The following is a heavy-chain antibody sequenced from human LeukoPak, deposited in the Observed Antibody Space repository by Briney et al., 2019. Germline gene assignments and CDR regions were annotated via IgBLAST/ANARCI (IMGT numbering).Heavy chain of an antibody. CDR2: INSDGSST. D-gene: IGHD5-24*01. CDR1: GLTFSSYW. J-gene: IGHJ4*02. V-gene: IGHV3-74*01. Sequence: PGGSLRLSCAASGLTFSSYWMHWVRQAPGKGLVWVSRINSDGSSTSYADSVKGRFTISRDNAKNTLYLQMNSLRAEDTAVYYCARGAGYNYPYYFDYWGQGTLVTVSS. CDR3: ARGAGYNYPYYFDY.